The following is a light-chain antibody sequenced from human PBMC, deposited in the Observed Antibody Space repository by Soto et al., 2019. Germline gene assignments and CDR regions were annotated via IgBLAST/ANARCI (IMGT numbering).Light chain of an antibody. CDR1: QIVIYY. Sequence: EIVLTQSPATLSLSPGERATLYCMAGQIVIYYLAWYQQKPGQDTRLLIYEASSRATGVPVRFSGSGSGTDFTLPIRRREPEDFAVYYCQHCQPYGDSPPLSFGIGTKV. CDR2: EAS. CDR3: QHCQPYGDSPPLS. J-gene: IGKJ4*01. V-gene: IGKV3D-20*02.